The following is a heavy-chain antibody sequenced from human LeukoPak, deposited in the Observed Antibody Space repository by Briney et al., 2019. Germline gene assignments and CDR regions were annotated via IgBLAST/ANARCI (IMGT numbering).Heavy chain of an antibody. Sequence: ASVKVSCKASGYTFTSYGISWVRPAPGQGLEWMGWISAYNGNTNYAQKLQGRVTMTTDTSTSTAYMELRSLRSDDTAVYYCAREQTSYYYDSSTPCDYWGQGTLVTVSS. CDR1: GYTFTSYG. CDR3: AREQTSYYYDSSTPCDY. J-gene: IGHJ4*02. D-gene: IGHD3-22*01. CDR2: ISAYNGNT. V-gene: IGHV1-18*01.